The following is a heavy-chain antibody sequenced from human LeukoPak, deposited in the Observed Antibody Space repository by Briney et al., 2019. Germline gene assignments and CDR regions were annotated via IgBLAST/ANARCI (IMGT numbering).Heavy chain of an antibody. Sequence: PGGSLRLSCAASGFTFSSYAMHWVRQAPGKGLEYVSAISSNGGSTYYANSVKGRFTISRDNSKNTLYLQMGSLRAEGMAVYYCARDSYDILTGYDFGYWGQGTLVTVSS. CDR2: ISSNGGST. CDR1: GFTFSSYA. D-gene: IGHD3-9*01. J-gene: IGHJ4*02. CDR3: ARDSYDILTGYDFGY. V-gene: IGHV3-64*01.